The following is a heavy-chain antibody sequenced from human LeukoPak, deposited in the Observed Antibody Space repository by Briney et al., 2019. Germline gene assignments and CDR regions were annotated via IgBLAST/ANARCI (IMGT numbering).Heavy chain of an antibody. Sequence: GGSLRLSCAASGFTFSSYAMSWVRQAPGKGLEWVSAISGSGGSTYYADSVKGRFTISRDNSKNTLYLQMNGLRAEDTAVYYCAKEVSVYGSGSTYDYWGQGTLVTVSS. V-gene: IGHV3-23*01. CDR2: ISGSGGST. CDR1: GFTFSSYA. D-gene: IGHD3-10*01. J-gene: IGHJ4*02. CDR3: AKEVSVYGSGSTYDY.